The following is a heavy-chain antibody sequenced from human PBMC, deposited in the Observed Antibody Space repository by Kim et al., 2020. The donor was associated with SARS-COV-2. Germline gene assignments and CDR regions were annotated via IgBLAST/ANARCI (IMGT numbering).Heavy chain of an antibody. CDR2: ISHRGST. CDR3: ARDGGYSGSYFAY. CDR1: GASISSGGYS. J-gene: IGHJ4*03. V-gene: IGHV4-30-2*01. Sequence: SETLSLTCDVSGASISSGGYSWTWIRQPPGKGLEWIGFISHRGSTSYNPSLQSRVSLSVDKSRNQFSLKLSSVTAADTAVYFCARDGGYSGSYFAYWG. D-gene: IGHD5-12*01.